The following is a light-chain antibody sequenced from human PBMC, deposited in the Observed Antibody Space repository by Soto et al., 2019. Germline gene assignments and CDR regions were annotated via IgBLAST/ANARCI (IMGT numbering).Light chain of an antibody. CDR2: EGS. CDR3: CSYAGSSYYV. Sequence: QSVLTQPASVSGSPGQSITISCTGTSSDVGSYNLVSWYQQHPGKAPKLMIYEGSKRPSGVSNRFSGSKSGNTASLTISGLQAEDEADHYCCSYAGSSYYVLGTGTKV. J-gene: IGLJ1*01. V-gene: IGLV2-23*01. CDR1: SSDVGSYNL.